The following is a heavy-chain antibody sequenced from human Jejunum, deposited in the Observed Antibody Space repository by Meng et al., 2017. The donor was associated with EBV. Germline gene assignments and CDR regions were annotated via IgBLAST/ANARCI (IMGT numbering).Heavy chain of an antibody. CDR1: GGSIRDNDW. CDR3: AGNGYYALEY. Sequence: GQVQAAGPRLETPSGTLSLTCVVTGGSIRDNDWWSWVRQPPGKGLEWLGEIYHGGGTNYNPSLESRVTISVDKSKNQFSLKLNSVTVADTAVYYCAGNGYYALEYWGPGILVTVSS. CDR2: IYHGGGT. V-gene: IGHV4-4*02. J-gene: IGHJ4*02. D-gene: IGHD3-22*01.